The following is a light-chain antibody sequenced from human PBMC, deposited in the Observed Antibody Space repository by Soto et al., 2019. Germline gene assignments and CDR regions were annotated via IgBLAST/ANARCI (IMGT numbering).Light chain of an antibody. V-gene: IGLV6-57*04. CDR2: EDN. Sequence: NFMLTQPHSVSESPGKTVTISCTRSSGSIASNFVQWYQQRPGSAPTAVIYEDNQRPSGVPDRFSGSIDSSSNSASLTISGLKTEDEADYYCQSYDSSVMVFDGGTKLTVL. CDR3: QSYDSSVMV. CDR1: SGSIASNF. J-gene: IGLJ3*02.